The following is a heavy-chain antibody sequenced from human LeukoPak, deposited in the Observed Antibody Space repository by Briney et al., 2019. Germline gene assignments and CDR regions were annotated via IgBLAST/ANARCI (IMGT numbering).Heavy chain of an antibody. CDR2: INPNSGGT. J-gene: IGHJ5*02. Sequence: ASVKVSCKASGYTFTAYYLHWVRQAPGQGLEWMGWINPNSGGTNYAQSFQGRVSMIRDTSISTAYMELSRLTSDDTALYYCARGFGGDPWGQGTLVTVSS. V-gene: IGHV1-2*02. D-gene: IGHD4-23*01. CDR3: ARGFGGDP. CDR1: GYTFTAYY.